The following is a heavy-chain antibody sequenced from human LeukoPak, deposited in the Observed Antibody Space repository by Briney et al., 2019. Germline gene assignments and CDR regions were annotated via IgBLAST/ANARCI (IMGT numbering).Heavy chain of an antibody. Sequence: GGSLRLSCAASGFTFSSYSMNWVRQAPGKGLEWVSFISSSGSFIYYADSVKGRFTISRDNAKNSLYVQMNSLRAEDTAVYYCARESSGYVGAFDIWGQGTMVTVSS. J-gene: IGHJ3*02. CDR1: GFTFSSYS. CDR2: ISSSGSFI. CDR3: ARESSGYVGAFDI. D-gene: IGHD5-12*01. V-gene: IGHV3-21*01.